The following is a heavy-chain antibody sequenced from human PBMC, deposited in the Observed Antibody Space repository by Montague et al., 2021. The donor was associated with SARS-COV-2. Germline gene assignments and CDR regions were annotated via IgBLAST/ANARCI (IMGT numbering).Heavy chain of an antibody. CDR3: ARDHAYTYVIDY. Sequence: SLRLSCAASGFTFDGYGMTWVRQAPGKGLEWVSPINWNGGSTSYVDSVKGRFTISRDNAKNSLYLQMNSLRAEDTALYYCARDHAYTYVIDYWGQGTLVTVSS. D-gene: IGHD5-18*01. V-gene: IGHV3-20*04. CDR2: INWNGGST. CDR1: GFTFDGYG. J-gene: IGHJ4*02.